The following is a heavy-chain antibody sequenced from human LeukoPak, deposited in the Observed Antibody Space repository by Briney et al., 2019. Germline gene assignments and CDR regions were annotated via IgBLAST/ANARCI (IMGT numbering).Heavy chain of an antibody. CDR3: ARHSLVRNTRGSYLFDY. Sequence: SETLSLTCTVSGGSISSSSYYWGWIRQPPGKGLEWIGSIYYSGSTYYNPSLKSRVTISVDTSKNQFSLKLSSVTAADTAVYYCARHSLVRNTRGSYLFDYWGQGTLVTVTS. CDR1: GGSISSSSYY. J-gene: IGHJ4*02. D-gene: IGHD1-26*01. CDR2: IYYSGST. V-gene: IGHV4-39*01.